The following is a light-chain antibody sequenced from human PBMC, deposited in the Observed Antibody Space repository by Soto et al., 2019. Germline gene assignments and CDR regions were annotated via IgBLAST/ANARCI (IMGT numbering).Light chain of an antibody. J-gene: IGLJ1*01. CDR1: SSDVGRYNY. CDR2: EVT. CDR3: SSYAGSNNYV. Sequence: QSVLTQPPSASGSPGQSVTFSCTGTSSDVGRYNYASWYQQHPGKAPKLLIYEVTKRPSGVPDRFSASKSGNTASLTVSGLQAEDEADYYCSSYAGSNNYVFGTGTKVTVL. V-gene: IGLV2-8*01.